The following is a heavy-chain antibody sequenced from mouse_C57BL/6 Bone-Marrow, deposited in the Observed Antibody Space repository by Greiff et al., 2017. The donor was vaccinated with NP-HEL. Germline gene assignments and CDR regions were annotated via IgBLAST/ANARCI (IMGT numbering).Heavy chain of an antibody. V-gene: IGHV1-82*01. Sequence: VKLQESGPELVKPGASVKISCKASGYAFSSSWMNWVKQRPGKGLEWIGRIYPGDGDTNYNGKFKGKATLTADKSSSTAYMQLSSLTSEDSAVYFCARCDSSSDYWGQGTTLTVSS. CDR1: GYAFSSSW. D-gene: IGHD1-1*01. J-gene: IGHJ2*01. CDR3: ARCDSSSDY. CDR2: IYPGDGDT.